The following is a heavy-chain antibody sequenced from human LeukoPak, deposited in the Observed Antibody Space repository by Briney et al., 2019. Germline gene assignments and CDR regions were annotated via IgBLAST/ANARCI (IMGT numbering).Heavy chain of an antibody. CDR1: GYTFTRHG. J-gene: IGHJ4*02. Sequence: ASVKVSCKTSGYTFTRHGVAWVRQAPGQGLEWMGWISGYNGDTNYAQEFQGRVTMTTDTSTNTAYMELRSLTSDDTAVYYCATSLSSSKIYYFDYWGQGTLVTVSS. CDR2: ISGYNGDT. D-gene: IGHD6-6*01. V-gene: IGHV1-18*01. CDR3: ATSLSSSKIYYFDY.